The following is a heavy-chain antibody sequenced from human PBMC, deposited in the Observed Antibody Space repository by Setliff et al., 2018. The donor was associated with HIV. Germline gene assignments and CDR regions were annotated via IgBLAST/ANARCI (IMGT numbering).Heavy chain of an antibody. CDR3: ARSIYGSGSYPLDY. CDR2: IYYTGFT. CDR1: GGSISYYH. V-gene: IGHV4-4*07. D-gene: IGHD3-10*01. Sequence: SETLSLTCSVPGGSISYYHWSWIRQPAGKGLEWIGRIYYTGFTDYNPSLKSRLTMSVDTSKNQFSLKLSSVAAADTAVYFCARSIYGSGSYPLDYWGQGILVAVSS. J-gene: IGHJ4*02.